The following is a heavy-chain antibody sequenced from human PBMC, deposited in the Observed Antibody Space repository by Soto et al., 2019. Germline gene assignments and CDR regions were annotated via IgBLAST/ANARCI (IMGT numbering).Heavy chain of an antibody. CDR3: ASMDDFPNYGMDV. V-gene: IGHV1-69*13. J-gene: IGHJ6*02. CDR1: GGPFSSYA. D-gene: IGHD3-3*01. Sequence: GGSVKVFWKGFGGPFSSYAISWGRQAPGQGLEWMGGIIPIFGTANYAQKFQGRVTITADESTSTAYMELSSLRSEDTAVYYCASMDDFPNYGMDVWGQGTTVTVSS. CDR2: IIPIFGTA.